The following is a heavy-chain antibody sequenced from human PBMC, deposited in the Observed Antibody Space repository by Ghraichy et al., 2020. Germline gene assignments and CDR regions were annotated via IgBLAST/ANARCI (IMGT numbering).Heavy chain of an antibody. Sequence: SETLSLTCTVSGGSISSYYWSWIRQPPGKGLEWIGYIYYSGSTNYNPSLKSQVTISVDTSKNQFSLKLSSVTAADTAVYYCARDMGSGSYFRYYYGMDVWGQGTTVTVSS. V-gene: IGHV4-59*01. J-gene: IGHJ6*02. CDR3: ARDMGSGSYFRYYYGMDV. CDR2: IYYSGST. D-gene: IGHD3-10*01. CDR1: GGSISSYY.